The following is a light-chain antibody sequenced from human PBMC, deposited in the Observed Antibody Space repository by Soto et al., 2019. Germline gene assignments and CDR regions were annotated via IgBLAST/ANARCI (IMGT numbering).Light chain of an antibody. CDR3: AVWDDSLSGMV. CDR1: SSNIETNT. CDR2: NNN. J-gene: IGLJ2*01. V-gene: IGLV1-44*01. Sequence: QSALTQPPSASGTPGQRVTISCSGSSSNIETNTVDWYQHLPGTDPKVLIFNNNQRPPGVPDRFSGSKSGTSASLAISGLQSEDEADYYCAVWDDSLSGMVFGGGTKLTVL.